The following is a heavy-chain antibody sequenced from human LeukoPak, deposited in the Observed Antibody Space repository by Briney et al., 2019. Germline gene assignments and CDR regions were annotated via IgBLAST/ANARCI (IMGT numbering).Heavy chain of an antibody. J-gene: IGHJ2*01. V-gene: IGHV4-59*02. Sequence: PSETLSLTCIVSGSSVSTFYWSWLRQSPGTGLEWIGFVHDTGSTAYNPSLKSRVTISLETSKNQLSLMLTSVTAADTAMYYCARGSTDVYWYFDVWGRGTLVTVSS. CDR2: VHDTGST. D-gene: IGHD1-26*01. CDR3: ARGSTDVYWYFDV. CDR1: GSSVSTFY.